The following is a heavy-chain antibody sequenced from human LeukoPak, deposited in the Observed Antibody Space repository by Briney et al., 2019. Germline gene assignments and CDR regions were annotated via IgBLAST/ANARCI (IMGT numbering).Heavy chain of an antibody. J-gene: IGHJ5*02. D-gene: IGHD1-1*01. CDR1: GYTFTVYY. Sequence: ASVRVSYKASGYTFTVYYMHWVRQAPGQGDEWMGWINPNSGGTNYAQKFQGRVTITRDTAISTAYMEMSRLRSDDTAVYYCARDSLPFTGTINWFDPWGQGTLVTVSS. CDR2: INPNSGGT. CDR3: ARDSLPFTGTINWFDP. V-gene: IGHV1-2*02.